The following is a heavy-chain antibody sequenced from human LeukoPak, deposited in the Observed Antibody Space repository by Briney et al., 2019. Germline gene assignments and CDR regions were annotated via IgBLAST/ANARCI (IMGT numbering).Heavy chain of an antibody. CDR3: TSELRDSNHDFDY. Sequence: GKSLRLSCAASGFTFRSYAMHWVRQAPGKGLEWVAFVSYDESEKYYGDSAKGRFTISRDNSENTLYLEMNNLRTEDTAVYYCTSELRDSNHDFDYWGQGTLVTVYS. CDR1: GFTFRSYA. D-gene: IGHD4-11*01. V-gene: IGHV3-30*04. CDR2: VSYDESEK. J-gene: IGHJ4*02.